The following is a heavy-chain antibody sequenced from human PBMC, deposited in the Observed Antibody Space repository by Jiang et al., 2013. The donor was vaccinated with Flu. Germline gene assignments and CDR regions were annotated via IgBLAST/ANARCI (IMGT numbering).Heavy chain of an antibody. V-gene: IGHV5-51*01. D-gene: IGHD3-10*01. J-gene: IGHJ4*02. CDR2: IYPGDSQT. Sequence: GAEVKKPGESLKISCKGSGYSFSTYWVGWVRQMPGKGLEWMGIIYPGDSQTRYSPSFQGQVTISADKSINIVYLQWSSLKASDTAMYYCARSSPFVDYWGQGTLVTVSS. CDR1: GYSFSTYW. CDR3: ARSSPFVDY.